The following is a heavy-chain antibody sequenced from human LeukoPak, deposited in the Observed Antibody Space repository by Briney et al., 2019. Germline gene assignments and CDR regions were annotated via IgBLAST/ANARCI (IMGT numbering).Heavy chain of an antibody. CDR3: ARDCRTYYYGSGSYSFCNHYGMDV. CDR1: GFTFSDYY. CDR2: ISSSGSTI. V-gene: IGHV3-11*01. Sequence: GGSLRLSCAASGFTFSDYYMSWIRQAPGKGLEWVSYISSSGSTIYYADSVKGRFTISRDNAKNSLYLQMNSLRAEDTAVYYCARDCRTYYYGSGSYSFCNHYGMDVWGQGTTVTVSS. J-gene: IGHJ6*02. D-gene: IGHD3-10*01.